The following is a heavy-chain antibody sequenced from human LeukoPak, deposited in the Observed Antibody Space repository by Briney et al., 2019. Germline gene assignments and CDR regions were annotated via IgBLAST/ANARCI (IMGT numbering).Heavy chain of an antibody. CDR2: IIPILGIA. CDR3: ARDDTPYTVLRYFDWLWVTHYIH. CDR1: GGTFSSYA. J-gene: IGHJ4*02. Sequence: GASVKVSCKASGGTFSSYAISWVRQAPGQGLEWMGRIIPILGIANYAQKFQGRVTITADESTSTAYMELSSLRSEDTAVYYCARDDTPYTVLRYFDWLWVTHYIHWGQGTLVTVSS. V-gene: IGHV1-69*04. D-gene: IGHD3-9*01.